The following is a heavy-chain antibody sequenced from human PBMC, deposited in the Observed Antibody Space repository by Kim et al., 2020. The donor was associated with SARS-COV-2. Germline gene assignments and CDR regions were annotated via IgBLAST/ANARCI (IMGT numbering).Heavy chain of an antibody. CDR2: IWVSGGST. Sequence: GGSLRLSCAASGFTFSSFAMSWVRQAPGKGLEWVSSIWVSGGSTFYADSVKGRFTISRDNSKNTLYLQMKSLRAEDTAVYYCAKDSRQRVVVAADWFDPWGQGTLVTVSS. D-gene: IGHD2-15*01. CDR1: GFTFSSFA. J-gene: IGHJ5*02. V-gene: IGHV3-23*01. CDR3: AKDSRQRVVVAADWFDP.